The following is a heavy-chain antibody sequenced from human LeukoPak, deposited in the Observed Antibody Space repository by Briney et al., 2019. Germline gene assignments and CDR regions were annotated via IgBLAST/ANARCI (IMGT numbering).Heavy chain of an antibody. CDR3: AKDGAGALDY. Sequence: GGSLRLSCAASGFTFSSYGMHWVRQAPGKGLEWVAVISYDGSNKYYADSVKGRFTISRDNSKNTLYLQMNSLRAEDTAVYYCAKDGAGALDYWGQGTLVTVPS. D-gene: IGHD1-26*01. V-gene: IGHV3-30*18. J-gene: IGHJ4*02. CDR2: ISYDGSNK. CDR1: GFTFSSYG.